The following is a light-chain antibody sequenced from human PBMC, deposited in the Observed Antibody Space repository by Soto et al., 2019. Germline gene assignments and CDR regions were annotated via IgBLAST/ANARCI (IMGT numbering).Light chain of an antibody. V-gene: IGKV1-27*01. CDR3: QKYKSDGFT. CDR1: QGISNY. CDR2: AAS. Sequence: DIQMTQSPSSLSASVGDSVTITCRASQGISNYLAWYQQKPGKVPKLLIYAASTLQSGVPSRCSGSGSGTDSTLTISSLHPEDVATYYCQKYKSDGFTWGPGTKGDIK. J-gene: IGKJ3*01.